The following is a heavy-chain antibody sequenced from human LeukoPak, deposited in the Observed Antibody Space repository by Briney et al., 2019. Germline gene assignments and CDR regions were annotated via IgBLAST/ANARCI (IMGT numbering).Heavy chain of an antibody. D-gene: IGHD4-11*01. J-gene: IGHJ3*02. V-gene: IGHV1-69-2*01. CDR2: VDPEDGET. Sequence: GASVKVSCKASGYTFTDYYLHWVQQAPGKGLEWMGRVDPEDGETIYEQKFQGRVTMTADTSTDTAYMELSSLKFEDTAMYFCATDLRGTTATFDIWGQGTMVTVSS. CDR3: ATDLRGTTATFDI. CDR1: GYTFTDYY.